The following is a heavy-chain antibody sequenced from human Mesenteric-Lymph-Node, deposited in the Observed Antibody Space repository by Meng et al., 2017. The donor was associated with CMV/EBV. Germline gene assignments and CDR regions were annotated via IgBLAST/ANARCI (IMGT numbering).Heavy chain of an antibody. Sequence: ASVKVSCKASGYTFTSYGISWVRQAPGQGLEWMGWISAYNGNTNYAQKLQGRVTMTTDTSTSTAYMELRSLRSDDTAVYYCARDRGDVVVPAEDAFDIWGQGTMVTVSS. J-gene: IGHJ3*02. CDR2: ISAYNGNT. CDR3: ARDRGDVVVPAEDAFDI. V-gene: IGHV1-18*01. D-gene: IGHD2-2*01. CDR1: GYTFTSYG.